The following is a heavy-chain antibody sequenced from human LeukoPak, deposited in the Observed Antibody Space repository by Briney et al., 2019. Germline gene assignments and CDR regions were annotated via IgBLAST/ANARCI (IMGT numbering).Heavy chain of an antibody. CDR3: ARQQRRIVVVTAIDY. D-gene: IGHD2-21*02. CDR2: VYYPGSP. CDR1: GGSISSYY. Sequence: SETLSLTCTVSGGSISSYYWSWIRLPPGKGLEWIGSVYYPGSPYYSPSLKTRVTISVDTSKNQFSLRLSSVTAADTAVYYCARQQRRIVVVTAIDYWGQGTLVTVS. J-gene: IGHJ4*02. V-gene: IGHV4-59*05.